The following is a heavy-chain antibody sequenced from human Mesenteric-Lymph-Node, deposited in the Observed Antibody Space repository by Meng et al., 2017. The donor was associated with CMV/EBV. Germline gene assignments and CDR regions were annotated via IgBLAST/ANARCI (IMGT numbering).Heavy chain of an antibody. V-gene: IGHV1-69*06. D-gene: IGHD3-10*01. J-gene: IGHJ2*01. CDR1: TFSSYA. CDR2: IIPIFGTA. CDR3: ARHYYGSGSRETRSGYFDL. Sequence: TFSSYAISWVRQAPGQGLEGMGGIIPIFGTANYAQKFQGRVTITADKSTSTAYMELSSLRSEDTAVYYCARHYYGSGSRETRSGYFDLWGRGTLVTVSS.